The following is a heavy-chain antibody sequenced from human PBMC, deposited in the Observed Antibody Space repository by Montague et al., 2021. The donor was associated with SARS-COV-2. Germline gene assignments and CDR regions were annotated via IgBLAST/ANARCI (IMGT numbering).Heavy chain of an antibody. CDR3: ASVYTVTYYFDY. J-gene: IGHJ4*02. Sequence: TLSLTCTVSGGSISSGYIYWSWIRQPAGKGLEWTGLIYPGGGTNYNPSLKSRVTISVDTSKNQFSLKLSSVTAADTAVYYCASVYTVTYYFDYWGRGTLVTVSS. D-gene: IGHD4-17*01. CDR1: GGSISSGYIY. V-gene: IGHV4-61*02. CDR2: IYPGGGT.